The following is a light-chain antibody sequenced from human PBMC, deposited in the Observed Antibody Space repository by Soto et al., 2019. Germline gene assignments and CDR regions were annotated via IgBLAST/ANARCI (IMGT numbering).Light chain of an antibody. CDR2: GAS. Sequence: EVVLTQSPGTLSLSPGERATLPCRATQSVSSNHLAWYQQKPGQAPRLLIYGASRRATGIPDRFSGSGSGTDFTLTITRLEPDDFAVYYCQDYGSSRTFGQGTKVEIK. V-gene: IGKV3-20*01. J-gene: IGKJ1*01. CDR3: QDYGSSRT. CDR1: QSVSSNH.